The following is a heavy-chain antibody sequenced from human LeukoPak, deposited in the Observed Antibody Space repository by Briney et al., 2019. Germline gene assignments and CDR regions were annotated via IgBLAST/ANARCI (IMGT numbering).Heavy chain of an antibody. CDR3: ARDHHQRNETAFDI. CDR1: GYTFTNYY. J-gene: IGHJ3*02. D-gene: IGHD1-1*01. CDR2: INPSGGST. V-gene: IGHV1-46*01. Sequence: ASVKVSCKASGYTFTNYYIHWVRQAPGQGLEWMGIINPSGGSTRYAQKFQGRVTMTRDTSTSTVYMELSSLRSEDTAVYYCARDHHQRNETAFDIWGQGTMVTVSA.